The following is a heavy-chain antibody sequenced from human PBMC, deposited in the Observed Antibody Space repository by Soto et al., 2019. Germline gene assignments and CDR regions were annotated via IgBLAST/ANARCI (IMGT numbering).Heavy chain of an antibody. CDR2: IGASGVST. D-gene: IGHD5-12*01. CDR3: ASLAIFYPSAAMSDY. J-gene: IGHJ4*02. CDR1: GFTFADFA. V-gene: IGHV3-23*01. Sequence: EVQLLESGGGLVQPGVSLRLSCAASGFTFADFAMTWVRQAPVKGLEWISTIGASGVSTYYAESVKGRFTISRENSKKTLYLQMKSLRADDTAVYYCASLAIFYPSAAMSDYWGQGTLVTVSS.